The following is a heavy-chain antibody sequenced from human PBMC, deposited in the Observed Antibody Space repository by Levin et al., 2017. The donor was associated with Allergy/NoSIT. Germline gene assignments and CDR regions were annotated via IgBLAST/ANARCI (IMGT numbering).Heavy chain of an antibody. Sequence: SETLSLTCTVSGGSISGYYWTWIRQPPGKGLEWIGNIYYSGSTNYNPSLKSRVTISVDTSKNQFSLNLSSVTAPDTAVYSCARGVAESSRYTHGYWGQGTLVIVSS. V-gene: IGHV4-59*01. CDR2: IYYSGST. CDR1: GGSISGYY. CDR3: ARGVAESSRYTHGY. D-gene: IGHD3-16*02. J-gene: IGHJ4*02.